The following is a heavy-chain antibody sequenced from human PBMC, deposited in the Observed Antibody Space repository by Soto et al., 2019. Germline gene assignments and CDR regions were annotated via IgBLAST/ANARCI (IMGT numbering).Heavy chain of an antibody. V-gene: IGHV3-53*04. CDR1: GFDVSSNY. Sequence: EVQLVESGGGLVQPGGSLRLSCAASGFDVSSNYMGWVRQAPGKGLEWVSLIYSGGTTYYADSVKGRFTISRHSSKNTLYIQINSLRVEDTAVYSCAGRSYGGGQGTMVTVSA. D-gene: IGHD1-26*01. CDR2: IYSGGTT. J-gene: IGHJ3*01. CDR3: AGRSYG.